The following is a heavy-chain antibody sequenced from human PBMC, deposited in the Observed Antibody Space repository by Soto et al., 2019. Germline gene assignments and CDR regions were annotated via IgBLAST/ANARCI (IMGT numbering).Heavy chain of an antibody. CDR1: GGSFSGYY. V-gene: IGHV4-34*01. J-gene: IGHJ3*02. CDR3: ATASSYDSSGYYLAWAFDI. Sequence: SETLSLTCAVYGGSFSGYYWSWIRQPPGKGLEWIGEINHSGSTNYNPSLKSQVTISVDTSKNQFSLKLRSVTAADTAVYYCATASSYDSSGYYLAWAFDIWGQGTMVTVSS. D-gene: IGHD3-22*01. CDR2: INHSGST.